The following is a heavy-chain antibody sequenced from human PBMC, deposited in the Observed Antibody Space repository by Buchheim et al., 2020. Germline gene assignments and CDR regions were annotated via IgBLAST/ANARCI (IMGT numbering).Heavy chain of an antibody. J-gene: IGHJ6*02. CDR1: GFTVTSNY. D-gene: IGHD3-16*01. CDR3: ASLRSPVSLNYFYGMDV. Sequence: EVQLVESGGGLVQPGGSLRLSCVISGFTVTSNYMAWVRQSSGKGLDWVSVLYSGGDRYYADSVTGRFTISRDASKNTLFLQMNRLSPDDTAVYYCASLRSPVSLNYFYGMDVWGQGTT. V-gene: IGHV3-66*02. CDR2: LYSGGDR.